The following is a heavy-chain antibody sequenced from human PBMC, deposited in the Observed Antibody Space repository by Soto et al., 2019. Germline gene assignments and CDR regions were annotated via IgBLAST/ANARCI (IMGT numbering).Heavy chain of an antibody. CDR2: TSYDGSNK. CDR1: EVMSGDFG. CDR3: AKARTYYDFWSGYFAY. D-gene: IGHD3-3*01. J-gene: IGHJ4*02. Sequence: RDSCRAAEVMSGDFGMRWVSQAPGKGLEWVAVTSYDGSNKYYEDSVKGRFTISRDNSKNTVYLQMNSLRAEDTAVYYCAKARTYYDFWSGYFAYRGQGIQVTVSS. V-gene: IGHV3-30*18.